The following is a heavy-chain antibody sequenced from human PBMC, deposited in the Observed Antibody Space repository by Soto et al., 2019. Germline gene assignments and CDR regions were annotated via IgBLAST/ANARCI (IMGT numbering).Heavy chain of an antibody. CDR2: IKSKTDGGTT. CDR3: TTDGFEYCSGGSCYHY. Sequence: EVQLVESGGGLVKPGGSLRLSCAASGFTFSNAWMSWVRQAPGKGLEWVGRIKSKTDGGTTDYAAPVKGRFTISRDDSKNTLYLQMDSLKTEDTAVYYCTTDGFEYCSGGSCYHYWGQGTLVTVSS. D-gene: IGHD2-15*01. J-gene: IGHJ4*02. V-gene: IGHV3-15*01. CDR1: GFTFSNAW.